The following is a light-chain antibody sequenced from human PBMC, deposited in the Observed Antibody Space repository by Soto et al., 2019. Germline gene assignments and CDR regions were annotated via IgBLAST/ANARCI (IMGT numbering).Light chain of an antibody. CDR1: QSISSW. CDR3: QHYNSYSEA. CDR2: DAS. V-gene: IGKV1-5*01. Sequence: DIQMTQSPSTLSASVVDRVTITCRASQSISSWLAWYQQKPGKAPKFLIYDASTLESGVPSRFSGSGSGTEFTLTISSLQPDDFATYYCQHYNSYSEAFGQGTKVDI. J-gene: IGKJ1*01.